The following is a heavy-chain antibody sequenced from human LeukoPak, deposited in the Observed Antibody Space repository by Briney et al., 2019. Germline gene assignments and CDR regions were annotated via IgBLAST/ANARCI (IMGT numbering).Heavy chain of an antibody. J-gene: IGHJ3*01. D-gene: IGHD3-22*01. CDR1: GYTFTSYG. V-gene: IGHV1-18*01. Sequence: ASVKVSCKASGYTFTSYGISWVRQAPGQGLEWMGWISAYNGNTHYAQKLQGRVTMTTDTSTSTAYMELRSLRSDDTAVYYCVRDWARITMIVVPGDAFDFWGQGTMVTVSS. CDR3: VRDWARITMIVVPGDAFDF. CDR2: ISAYNGNT.